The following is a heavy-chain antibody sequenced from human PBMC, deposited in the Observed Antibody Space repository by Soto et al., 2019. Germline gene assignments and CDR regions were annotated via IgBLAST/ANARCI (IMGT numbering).Heavy chain of an antibody. Sequence: SETLSLTCTVSGGSISSGGYYWSWIRQHPGKGLEWIGYIYYSGSTYYNPSLKSRVTISVDTSKNQFSLKLSSVTAADTAVYYCARALQHPYYYYYYVMDVWGQGTTVTVSS. CDR1: GGSISSGGYY. CDR2: IYYSGST. CDR3: ARALQHPYYYYYYVMDV. V-gene: IGHV4-31*03. J-gene: IGHJ6*02.